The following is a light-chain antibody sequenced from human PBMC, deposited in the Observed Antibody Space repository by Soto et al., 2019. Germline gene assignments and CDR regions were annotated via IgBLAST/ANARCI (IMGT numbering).Light chain of an antibody. J-gene: IGKJ1*01. CDR2: HAS. CDR3: QQHNGYSERM. Sequence: DIQLTQSPSTLPASVGDRVTITCRASQSISNWLAWYHQKPGTAPKLLIYHASTLESGVPSRFGGSGSGTEFTLTISSLQPDDFATYYCQQHNGYSERMFGQGTKVDIK. V-gene: IGKV1-5*01. CDR1: QSISNW.